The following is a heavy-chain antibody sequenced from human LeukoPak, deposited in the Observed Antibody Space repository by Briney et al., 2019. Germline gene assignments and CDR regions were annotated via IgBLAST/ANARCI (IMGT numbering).Heavy chain of an antibody. CDR3: ARGPLRYYYDSSGYYYDY. CDR1: GGSFSGYY. V-gene: IGHV4-34*01. J-gene: IGHJ4*02. D-gene: IGHD3-22*01. CDR2: INHSGST. Sequence: PSETLSLTCAVYGGSFSGYYWSWIRQPPGKGLEWIGEINHSGSTNYNPSLKSRVTISVDTSKNQFSLKLSSVTAADTAVYYCARGPLRYYYDSSGYYYDYWGQGTLVTASS.